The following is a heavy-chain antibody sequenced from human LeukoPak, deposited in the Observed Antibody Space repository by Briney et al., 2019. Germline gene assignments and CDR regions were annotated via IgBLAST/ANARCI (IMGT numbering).Heavy chain of an antibody. V-gene: IGHV3-23*01. CDR3: ARGWSVAGNYYFDY. CDR1: GFTFSSYT. Sequence: VGSLRLSCAASGFTFSSYTMTWVRQAPGKGLEWVSAINGSGGITYYADSVKGRFTISRDNAKNSLYLQMNSLRAEDTALYYCARGWSVAGNYYFDYWGQGTLVTVSS. CDR2: INGSGGIT. D-gene: IGHD6-19*01. J-gene: IGHJ4*02.